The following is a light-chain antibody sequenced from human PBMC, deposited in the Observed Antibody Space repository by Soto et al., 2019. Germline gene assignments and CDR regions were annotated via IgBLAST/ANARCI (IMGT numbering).Light chain of an antibody. J-gene: IGKJ1*01. V-gene: IGKV1-39*01. CDR1: QSISTY. Sequence: DIQMTQSPSSLSASVGDRVTITCRASQSISTYLNWYQQKPGKAPKLLIYAASSLQSGVPPRFSGSGSGTAFTLPISSLQPEDFATYYCQQSYSTPPWTFGQGTKVEIK. CDR3: QQSYSTPPWT. CDR2: AAS.